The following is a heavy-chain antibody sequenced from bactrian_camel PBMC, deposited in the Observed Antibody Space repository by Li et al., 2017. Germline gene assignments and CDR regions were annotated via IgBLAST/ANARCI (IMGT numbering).Heavy chain of an antibody. Sequence: HVQLVESGGGSVQAGGSLRLSCVASGYTVSSYYMGWFRQAPGKGLEWVSSIYSDGSNTDYADSVMDRFTVSRDNAKNTVYLQMNSLKSEDTALYYCATEFSRYSDYDGGPYDYNYWGQGTQVTVS. CDR1: GYTVSSYY. V-gene: IGHV3-2*01. J-gene: IGHJ4*01. D-gene: IGHD4*01. CDR2: IYSDGSNT. CDR3: ATEFSRYSDYDGGPYDYNY.